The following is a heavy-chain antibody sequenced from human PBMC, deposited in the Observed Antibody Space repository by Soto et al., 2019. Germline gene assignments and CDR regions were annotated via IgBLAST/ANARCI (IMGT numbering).Heavy chain of an antibody. CDR2: IIPIFGTA. CDR1: GGTFSSYA. Sequence: QVQLVQSGAEVKKPGSSVKVSCKASGGTFSSYAISWVRQAPGQGLEWMGGIIPIFGTANYAQKFQGRVTITADESRSTVCMELSSLRSEDTAVYYCAGHTSRNNWFDPWGQGTLVTVSS. CDR3: AGHTSRNNWFDP. V-gene: IGHV1-69*12. J-gene: IGHJ5*02.